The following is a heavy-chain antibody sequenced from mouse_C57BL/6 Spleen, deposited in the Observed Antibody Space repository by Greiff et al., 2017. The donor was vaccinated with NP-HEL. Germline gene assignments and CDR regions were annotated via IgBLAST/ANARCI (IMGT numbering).Heavy chain of an antibody. CDR3: TTETAGAWFAY. CDR2: IDPENGDT. J-gene: IGHJ3*01. Sequence: EVQLQQSGAELVRPGASVKLSCTASGFNIKDDYMHWVKQRPEQGLEWIGWIDPENGDTEYASKFQGKATITADTSSNTAYLQLSSLTSEDTAVYYWTTETAGAWFAYWGQGTLVTVSA. D-gene: IGHD3-2*01. CDR1: GFNIKDDY. V-gene: IGHV14-4*01.